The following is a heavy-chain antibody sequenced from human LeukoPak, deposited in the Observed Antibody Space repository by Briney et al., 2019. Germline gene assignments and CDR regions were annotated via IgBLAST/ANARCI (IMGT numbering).Heavy chain of an antibody. J-gene: IGHJ4*02. CDR2: IYTSGST. D-gene: IGHD1-26*01. Sequence: SETLSLTCTVSGGSISSYYWSWIRRPAGKGLEWIGRIYTSGSTNYNPSLKSRVTMSVDTSKNQFSLKLSSVTAADTAVYYCAVGSGSFRKEYCFDYWGQGTLVTVSS. CDR1: GGSISSYY. V-gene: IGHV4-4*07. CDR3: AVGSGSFRKEYCFDY.